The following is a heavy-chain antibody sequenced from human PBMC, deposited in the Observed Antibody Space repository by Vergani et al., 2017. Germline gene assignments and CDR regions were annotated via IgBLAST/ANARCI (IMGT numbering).Heavy chain of an antibody. CDR1: EFTFSSYA. Sequence: VQLSESGGGLVQPGGSLRLSCAASEFTFSSYAMHWVRQAPGKGLEWVAVISYDGSNKYYADSVKGRFTISRDNSKNTLYLQMNSLRAEDTAIYYCARARGVYGDYFDYWGQGTLVTVSS. D-gene: IGHD4-17*01. CDR3: ARARGVYGDYFDY. CDR2: ISYDGSNK. J-gene: IGHJ4*02. V-gene: IGHV3-30-3*01.